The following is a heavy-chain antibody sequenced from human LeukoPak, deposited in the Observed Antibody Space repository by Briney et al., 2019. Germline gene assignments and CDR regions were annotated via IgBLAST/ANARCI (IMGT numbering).Heavy chain of an antibody. CDR3: ATRKLGNDY. Sequence: NPSETLSLTCTVSGGSVSNHYWSWIRQSPGKGLEWIGYIYYTETSYNPSLKSRVTISADTSKNQFSLKLYSVTAADTAVYYCATRKLGNDYWGQGTLVTVSS. D-gene: IGHD7-27*01. J-gene: IGHJ4*02. V-gene: IGHV4-59*02. CDR1: GGSVSNHY. CDR2: IYYTET.